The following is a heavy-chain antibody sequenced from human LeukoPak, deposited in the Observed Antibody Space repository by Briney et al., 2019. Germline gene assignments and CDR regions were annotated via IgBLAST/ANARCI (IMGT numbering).Heavy chain of an antibody. V-gene: IGHV1-18*01. J-gene: IGHJ6*02. Sequence: GASVKVSCKASGYTFNSYAMNWVRQARGQGLEWMGWISAYNGNTNYAQKLQGRVTMTTDTSTSTAYMEVRSLRSDDTAVYYCARDPVSSSWYSAYNYYGMDVWGQGTTVTVSS. D-gene: IGHD6-13*01. CDR2: ISAYNGNT. CDR3: ARDPVSSSWYSAYNYYGMDV. CDR1: GYTFNSYA.